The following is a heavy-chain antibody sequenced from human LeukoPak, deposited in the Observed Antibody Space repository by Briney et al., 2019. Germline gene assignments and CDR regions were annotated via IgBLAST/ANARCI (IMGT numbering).Heavy chain of an antibody. Sequence: PSETLSLTCTVSGDSISTFYWNWIRQPPGRGLEWIGHIYYSGSTNYNPSLKSRVTISVDTSKNQFSLKLNSVTAADAAVYYCARGQFYHDSTGYSDWGQGTLVTVSS. CDR1: GDSISTFY. V-gene: IGHV4-59*01. CDR2: IYYSGST. CDR3: ARGQFYHDSTGYSD. J-gene: IGHJ4*02. D-gene: IGHD3-22*01.